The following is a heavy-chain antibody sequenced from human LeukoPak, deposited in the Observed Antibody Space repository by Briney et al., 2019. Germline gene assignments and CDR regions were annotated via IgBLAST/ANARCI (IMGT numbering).Heavy chain of an antibody. J-gene: IGHJ4*02. CDR2: INHSGST. V-gene: IGHV4-34*01. D-gene: IGHD3-3*01. Sequence: SETLSLTCAVYGGSFSGYYWSWIRQPPGKGLEWIGEINHSGSTNYNPSLKSRVTISVDTSKNQFSLKLSSVTAADTAVYYCARGLSYYDFWSGYPGPFDYWGQGTLVTVSS. CDR3: ARGLSYYDFWSGYPGPFDY. CDR1: GGSFSGYY.